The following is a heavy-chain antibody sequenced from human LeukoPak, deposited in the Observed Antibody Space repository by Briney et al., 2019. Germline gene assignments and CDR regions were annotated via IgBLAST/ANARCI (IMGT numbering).Heavy chain of an antibody. CDR3: ARVGLLYCGGDCYSNYYFDY. D-gene: IGHD2-21*01. V-gene: IGHV3-7*01. CDR2: IKQDGSEK. Sequence: GSLRLSCAASGFTVSSNYMSWVRQAPGRGLEWVANIKQDGSEKYYVDSVKGRFTISRDNAKNSLYLQMNSLRAEDTAVYYCARVGLLYCGGDCYSNYYFDYWGQGTLVTVSS. CDR1: GFTVSSNY. J-gene: IGHJ4*02.